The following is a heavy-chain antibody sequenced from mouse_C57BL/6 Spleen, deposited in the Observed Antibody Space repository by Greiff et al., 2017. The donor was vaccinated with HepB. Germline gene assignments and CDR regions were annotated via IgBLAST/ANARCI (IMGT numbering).Heavy chain of an antibody. CDR3: APIYSVTGGFAY. Sequence: QVQLQQSGPELVKPGASVKISCKASGYAFSSSWMNWVKQRPGKGLEWIGRIYPGDGDTNYNGKFKGKATLTADKSSSTAYMQLSSLTSEDSAVYFCAPIYSVTGGFAYWGQGTLVTVSA. D-gene: IGHD2-1*01. CDR1: GYAFSSSW. J-gene: IGHJ3*01. CDR2: IYPGDGDT. V-gene: IGHV1-82*01.